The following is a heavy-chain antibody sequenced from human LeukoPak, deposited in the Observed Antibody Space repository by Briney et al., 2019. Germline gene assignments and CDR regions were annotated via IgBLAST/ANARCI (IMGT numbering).Heavy chain of an antibody. CDR1: GGSFSRYY. CDR2: INHSGST. D-gene: IGHD3-10*01. J-gene: IGHJ4*02. V-gene: IGHV4-34*01. Sequence: SETLSLTCAVNGGSFSRYYWSWIRQPPGKGLEWIGEINHSGSTNYNPSLKSRVTISVDTSENRFSLSLTSATATDTAVYYCARVLRGAFDSWGQGTLVIVSS. CDR3: ARVLRGAFDS.